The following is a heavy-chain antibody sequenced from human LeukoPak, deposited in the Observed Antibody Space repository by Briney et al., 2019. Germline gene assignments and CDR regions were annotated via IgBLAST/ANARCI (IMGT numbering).Heavy chain of an antibody. CDR2: INHSGST. CDR1: GGSFSGYY. V-gene: IGHV4-34*01. J-gene: IGHJ4*02. Sequence: SETLSLTCAVYGGSFSGYYWSWIRQPPGKGLEWIGEINHSGSTNYNPSLKSRVTISVDTSKNQFSLKLSSVTAADTAVYYCARSTYYYDSSGYYLWGQGTLVTVSS. D-gene: IGHD3-22*01. CDR3: ARSTYYYDSSGYYL.